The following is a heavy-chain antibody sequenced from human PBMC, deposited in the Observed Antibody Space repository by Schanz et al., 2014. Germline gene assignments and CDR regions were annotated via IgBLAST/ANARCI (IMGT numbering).Heavy chain of an antibody. D-gene: IGHD3-10*02. CDR2: VHPGGST. CDR1: GFIVRSNY. J-gene: IGHJ4*02. V-gene: IGHV3-66*01. Sequence: EVQLVESGGGLVQPGGSLRLSCAVSGFIVRSNYMTWVRQAPGKGLEWVSFVHPGGSTYYPDSVKGRFTISRDSSKNTLYLQINSLRPEDTAIYYCAKNQYDDVDLSSFYFDFWGQGTLVTVSS. CDR3: AKNQYDDVDLSSFYFDF.